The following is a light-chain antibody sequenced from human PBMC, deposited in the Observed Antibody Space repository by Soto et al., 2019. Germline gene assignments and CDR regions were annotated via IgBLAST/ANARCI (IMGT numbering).Light chain of an antibody. J-gene: IGLJ2*01. Sequence: QSVLTQPPSVSGAPGQRVTISCTGSSSNIGADYDVHWYQQLPGTAPKLLIYGNSNRPSGVPDRFSGSKSGTSASLAITGLQAEDEADYYCQSYDSSLSVLLGGGTKLTVL. CDR1: SSNIGADYD. CDR3: QSYDSSLSVL. V-gene: IGLV1-40*01. CDR2: GNS.